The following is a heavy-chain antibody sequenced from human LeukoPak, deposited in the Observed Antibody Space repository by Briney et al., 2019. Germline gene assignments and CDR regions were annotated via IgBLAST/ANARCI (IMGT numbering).Heavy chain of an antibody. CDR2: ISAYNGNT. J-gene: IGHJ4*02. V-gene: IGHV1-18*01. D-gene: IGHD2-2*01. Sequence: VASVKVSCKASGYTFTSYGISWVRQAPGQGLEWMGWISAYNGNTNYAQKLQGRVTMTTDTSTSTAYMELRSLRSDDTAVYYCARDQPIVVVPAANPIDYWGQGTLVTVSS. CDR1: GYTFTSYG. CDR3: ARDQPIVVVPAANPIDY.